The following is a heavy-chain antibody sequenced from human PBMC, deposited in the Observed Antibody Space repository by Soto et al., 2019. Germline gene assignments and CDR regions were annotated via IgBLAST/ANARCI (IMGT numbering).Heavy chain of an antibody. CDR3: ARVECSSSSITMVRGVNFDY. Sequence: PSETLSLTCAVSGGSISSSNWWSWVRQPPGKGLEWIGEIYHSGSTNYNPSLKSRVTISVDKSKNQFSLKLSSVTAADTAVYYCARVECSSSSITMVRGVNFDYWGQGTLVTVSS. CDR1: GGSISSSNW. J-gene: IGHJ4*02. D-gene: IGHD3-10*01. V-gene: IGHV4-4*02. CDR2: IYHSGST.